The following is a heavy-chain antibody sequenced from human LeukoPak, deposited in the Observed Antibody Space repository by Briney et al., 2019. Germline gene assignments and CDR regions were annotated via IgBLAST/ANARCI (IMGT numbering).Heavy chain of an antibody. J-gene: IGHJ4*02. CDR2: IKQDGSEK. CDR1: GFTFSSYW. V-gene: IGHV3-7*04. D-gene: IGHD6-13*01. CDR3: ARPTAGTWYYFDY. Sequence: GGSLRLSCAASGFTFSSYWMSWVRQAPGKGLEWVANIKQDGSEKFYVDSVKGRFTISRDNAKNSLYLQMNSLRADDTAVYYCARPTAGTWYYFDYWGQGTLATVSS.